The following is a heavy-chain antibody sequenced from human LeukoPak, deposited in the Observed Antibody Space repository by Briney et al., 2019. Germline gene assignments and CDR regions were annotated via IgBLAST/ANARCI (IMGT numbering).Heavy chain of an antibody. J-gene: IGHJ4*02. CDR1: KFTFSSYW. V-gene: IGHV3-7*01. D-gene: IGHD2/OR15-2a*01. CDR3: VRGAYYAAY. Sequence: GGSLRLSCAASKFTFSSYWMSWVRQAPGKGLEWVANIKQDGSVQFYMDSLKGRFSVSRDNAKNSLYLQMNGLRVEDTGVYYCVRGAYYAAYWGQGTLVTVSS. CDR2: IKQDGSVQ.